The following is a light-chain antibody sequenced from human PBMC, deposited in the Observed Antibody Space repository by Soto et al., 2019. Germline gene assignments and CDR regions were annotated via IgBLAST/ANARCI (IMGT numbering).Light chain of an antibody. V-gene: IGLV2-8*01. CDR1: SSDVGAYNY. J-gene: IGLJ2*01. CDR3: CSYVGSDTYVI. CDR2: EVS. Sequence: QSALTQPPSASGSPGQSVTISCTGTSSDVGAYNYVSWYQQHPGKAPKLMIYEVSKRPSGVPDRFSGSKSGNTASLTISGLQAEDEAHYYCCSYVGSDTYVIFGGGTKLTVL.